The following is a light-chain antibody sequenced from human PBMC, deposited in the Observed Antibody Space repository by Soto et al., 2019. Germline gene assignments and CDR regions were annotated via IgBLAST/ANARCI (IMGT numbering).Light chain of an antibody. V-gene: IGLV1-40*01. CDR1: TSNIGASHD. CDR2: GDT. J-gene: IGLJ2*01. Sequence: QSVLAQPPSVSGAPGQTVTISCTGSTSNIGASHDVHWYQQIPGTAPKLLIYGDTNRPSGVPDRFSASKSGSSASLAITGLQAEDEADYFCHSYDTILSASVFGGGTKLTVL. CDR3: HSYDTILSASV.